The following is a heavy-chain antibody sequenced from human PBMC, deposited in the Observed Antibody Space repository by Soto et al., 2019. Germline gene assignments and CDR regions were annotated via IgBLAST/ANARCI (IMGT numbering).Heavy chain of an antibody. J-gene: IGHJ3*02. V-gene: IGHV1-18*01. CDR2: ISAYGGNT. Sequence: ASVKVSSKASVDTFTSYVISWVLHAPGQGLEWMGMISAYGGNTSYAQKFQGRVTMTRDTSTSTVYMELSSLRSEDTAVYYCARDFAGDSSAPDAFDIWGQGTMVTVSS. CDR3: ARDFAGDSSAPDAFDI. D-gene: IGHD3-22*01. CDR1: VDTFTSYV.